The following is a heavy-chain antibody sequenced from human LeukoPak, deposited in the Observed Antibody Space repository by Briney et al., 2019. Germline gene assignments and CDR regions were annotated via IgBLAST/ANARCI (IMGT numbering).Heavy chain of an antibody. CDR2: IYYSGST. Sequence: SETLSLTCTVSGGSISSSSYYWGWIRQPPGKGLEWIGSIYYSGSTYYNPSLKSRVTISVDTSKNQFSLKLSSVTAADTAVYYCARVFSPGGRLRSTSLYYYYYYYMDVWGKGTTVTVSS. J-gene: IGHJ6*03. V-gene: IGHV4-39*01. CDR1: GGSISSSSYY. CDR3: ARVFSPGGRLRSTSLYYYYYYYMDV. D-gene: IGHD2-2*01.